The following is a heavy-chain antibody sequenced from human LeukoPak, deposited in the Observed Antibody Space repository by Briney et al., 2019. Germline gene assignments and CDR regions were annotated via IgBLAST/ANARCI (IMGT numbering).Heavy chain of an antibody. V-gene: IGHV4-59*01. CDR2: IYYSGST. CDR1: GGSISSYY. Sequence: SETLSLTCTVSGGSISSYYWSWIRQPPGKGLEWIGYIYYSGSTNYNPSLKSRVTISVDTSKNQFSLKLSSVTASDTAVYYCARWGIAADFDYWGKGTLVTVSS. CDR3: ARWGIAADFDY. D-gene: IGHD6-13*01. J-gene: IGHJ4*02.